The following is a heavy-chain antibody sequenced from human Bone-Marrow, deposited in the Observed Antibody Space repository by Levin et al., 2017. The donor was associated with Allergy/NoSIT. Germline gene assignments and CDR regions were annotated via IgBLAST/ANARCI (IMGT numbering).Heavy chain of an antibody. CDR1: GGTFSSYA. Sequence: ASVKVSCKASGGTFSSYAISWVRQAPGQGLEWMGGIIPIFGTANYAQKFQGRVTITADESTSTAYMELSSLRSEDTAVYYCARPGNSGGAGYYYGMDVWGQGTTVTVSS. CDR2: IIPIFGTA. D-gene: IGHD4-23*01. V-gene: IGHV1-69*13. CDR3: ARPGNSGGAGYYYGMDV. J-gene: IGHJ6*02.